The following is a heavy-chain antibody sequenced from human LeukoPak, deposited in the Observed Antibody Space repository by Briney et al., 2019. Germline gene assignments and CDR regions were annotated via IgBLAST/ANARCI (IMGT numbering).Heavy chain of an antibody. D-gene: IGHD5-12*01. J-gene: IGHJ4*02. Sequence: GGSLRLSCAASGFTFNNYIMNWVRRAPGKGLEWVSYISSSSSTIYYADSVKGRFTISRDNAKNSLYLQMNSLRAEDTAVYYCARGYSGYDLDYWGQGTLVTVSS. V-gene: IGHV3-48*01. CDR1: GFTFNNYI. CDR3: ARGYSGYDLDY. CDR2: ISSSSSTI.